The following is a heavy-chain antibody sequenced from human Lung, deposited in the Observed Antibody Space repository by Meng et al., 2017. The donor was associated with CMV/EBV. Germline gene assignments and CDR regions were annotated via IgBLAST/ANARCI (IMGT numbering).Heavy chain of an antibody. V-gene: IGHV1-18*01. J-gene: IGHJ4*02. CDR2: FVNYVDT. CDR1: GYTFGSYG. Sequence: QSGPGVKKPGASGMVSCKAVGYTFGSYGICGVRQAPGQGLEWMGWFVNYVDTYPAPKFQGRVTMTTDTHTNTAFMELRSLTSDDTAVYYCASGTPGRSYCDYWGQGTLVTVSS. CDR3: ASGTPGRSYCDY. D-gene: IGHD2-15*01.